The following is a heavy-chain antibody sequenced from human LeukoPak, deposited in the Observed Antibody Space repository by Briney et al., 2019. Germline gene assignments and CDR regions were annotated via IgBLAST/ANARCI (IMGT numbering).Heavy chain of an antibody. CDR3: ARGDEADYYDSSGYYDDY. J-gene: IGHJ4*02. D-gene: IGHD3-22*01. V-gene: IGHV1-46*01. CDR2: INPSGGST. CDR1: GYTFTSYY. Sequence: GASVKVSYKASGYTFTSYYMHWVRQAPGQGLEWMGIINPSGGSTSYAQKFQGRVTMTRDMSTSTVYMELSSLRSEDTAVYYCARGDEADYYDSSGYYDDYWGQGTLVTVSS.